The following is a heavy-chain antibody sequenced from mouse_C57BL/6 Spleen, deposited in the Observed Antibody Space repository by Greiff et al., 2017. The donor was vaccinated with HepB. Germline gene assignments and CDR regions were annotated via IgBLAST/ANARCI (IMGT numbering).Heavy chain of an antibody. V-gene: IGHV1-81*01. CDR3: ARGGPTVVATKAY. D-gene: IGHD1-1*01. CDR2: IYPRSGNT. Sequence: VQLQQSGAELARPGASVKLSCKASGYTFTSYGISWVKQRTGQGLEWIGEIYPRSGNTYYNEKFKGKATLTADKSSRTAYMELRSLTSEDSAVYFCARGGPTVVATKAYWGQGTLVTVSA. CDR1: GYTFTSYG. J-gene: IGHJ3*01.